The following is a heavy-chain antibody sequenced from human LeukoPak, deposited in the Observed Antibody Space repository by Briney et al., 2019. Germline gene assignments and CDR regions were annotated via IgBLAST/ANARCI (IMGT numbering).Heavy chain of an antibody. CDR1: GFTFNNYG. V-gene: IGHV3-23*01. D-gene: IGHD2-21*02. CDR3: AKDSYDLAVTASWYFGL. Sequence: GGSLRLSCAASGFTFNNYGMNWVRQAPGKGLEWVSGISGGGAVTYYADSVQGRVTISRDNSKNTMFLQMNSLRAEDTAVYYCAKDSYDLAVTASWYFGLWGRGNLVTVSS. J-gene: IGHJ2*01. CDR2: ISGGGAVT.